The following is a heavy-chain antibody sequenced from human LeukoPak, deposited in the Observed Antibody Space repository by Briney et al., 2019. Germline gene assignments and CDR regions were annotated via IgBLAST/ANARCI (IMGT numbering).Heavy chain of an antibody. CDR2: IIPIFGTA. D-gene: IGHD4-23*01. J-gene: IGHJ4*02. V-gene: IGHV1-69*06. CDR1: GGTFSSYA. Sequence: ASVKVSCKASGGTFSSYAISWVRQAPGQGLEWMGGIIPIFGTANYAQKFQGRVTITADKSTSTAYMELSSLRSEDTAVYYCARAGGYGGNRLGDFDYWGQGTLVTVSS. CDR3: ARAGGYGGNRLGDFDY.